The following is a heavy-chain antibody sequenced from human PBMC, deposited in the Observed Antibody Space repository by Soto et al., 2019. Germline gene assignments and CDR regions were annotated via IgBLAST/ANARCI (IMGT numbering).Heavy chain of an antibody. J-gene: IGHJ6*02. CDR3: ARARKKVGYYYYYGMDV. D-gene: IGHD1-26*01. CDR1: GYTFTSYD. Sequence: QVQLVQSGAEVKKPGASVKVSCKASGYTFTSYDINWVRQATGQGLEWMGWMNPNSGNTGYAQKFQGRVTMTRNTSISTAYMELSSLGSEDTAVYYCARARKKVGYYYYYGMDVWGRGTKVTVSS. V-gene: IGHV1-8*01. CDR2: MNPNSGNT.